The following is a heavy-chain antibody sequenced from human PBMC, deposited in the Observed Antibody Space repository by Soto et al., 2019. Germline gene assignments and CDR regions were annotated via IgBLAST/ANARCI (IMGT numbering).Heavy chain of an antibody. CDR1: GYTFTSYG. CDR2: ISAYNGNT. J-gene: IGHJ5*02. V-gene: IGHV1-18*04. Sequence: ASVKVSCKASGYTFTSYGISWVRQAPGQGLEWMGWISAYNGNTNYAQKFQGRVTITADESTSTAYMELSSLRSEDTAVYYCARAGQQLVLYNWFDPWGQGTLVTVSS. CDR3: ARAGQQLVLYNWFDP. D-gene: IGHD6-13*01.